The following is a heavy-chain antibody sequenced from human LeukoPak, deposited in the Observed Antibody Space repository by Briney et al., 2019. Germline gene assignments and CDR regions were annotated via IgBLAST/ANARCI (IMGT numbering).Heavy chain of an antibody. CDR3: ARDGYGSGPDIDY. J-gene: IGHJ4*02. CDR1: RFTFSNSW. CDR2: INSDGSST. V-gene: IGHV3-74*01. D-gene: IGHD3-10*01. Sequence: PGGSLRLCFATPRFTFSNSWMHSVRQTPAKGLGWVSRINSDGSSTTYADSVEGRFTISRDNAENTLYLQMNSLRAEDTAVYYCARDGYGSGPDIDYWGQGTLVTVSS.